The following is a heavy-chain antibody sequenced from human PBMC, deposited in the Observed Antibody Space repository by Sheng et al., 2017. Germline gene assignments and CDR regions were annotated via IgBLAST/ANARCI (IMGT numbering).Heavy chain of an antibody. Sequence: QVQLQESGPGLVKPSETLSLTCTVSGYSISSGYYWGWIRQPPGKGLEWIGSIYHSGSTYYNPSLKSRVTISVDTSKNQFSLKLSSVTAADTAVYYCASTDTAMVRGAFDIWGQGTMVTVSS. D-gene: IGHD5-18*01. CDR2: IYHSGST. J-gene: IGHJ3*02. CDR1: GYSISSGYY. V-gene: IGHV4-38-2*02. CDR3: ASTDTAMVRGAFDI.